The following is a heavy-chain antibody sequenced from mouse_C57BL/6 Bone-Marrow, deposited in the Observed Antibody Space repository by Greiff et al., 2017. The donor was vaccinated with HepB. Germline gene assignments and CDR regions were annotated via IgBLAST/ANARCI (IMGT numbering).Heavy chain of an antibody. D-gene: IGHD2-13*01. CDR3: ARGDYFDY. Sequence: EVQRVESGGGLVKPGGSLTLSCASSVFPFSDSVMPWVRQAPEKGLEWVAYISSGSSTIYYADTVKGRFTISRDNAKNTLFLQMTSLRSEDTAMYYCARGDYFDYWGQGTTLTVSS. CDR1: VFPFSDSV. J-gene: IGHJ2*01. V-gene: IGHV5-17*01. CDR2: ISSGSSTI.